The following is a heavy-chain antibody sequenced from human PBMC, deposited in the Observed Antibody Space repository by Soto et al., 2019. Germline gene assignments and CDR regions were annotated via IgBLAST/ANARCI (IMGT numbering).Heavy chain of an antibody. V-gene: IGHV1-2*02. Sequence: ASVKVSCNASGYTFTGYYMHWVRQAPGQGLEWMGWINPNSGGTNYAQKFQGRVTMTRDKSISTAYMELSRLRSEDTAVYYCARVSWPLGWFDPWGQGTLVTVSS. D-gene: IGHD2-15*01. CDR2: INPNSGGT. CDR3: ARVSWPLGWFDP. J-gene: IGHJ5*02. CDR1: GYTFTGYY.